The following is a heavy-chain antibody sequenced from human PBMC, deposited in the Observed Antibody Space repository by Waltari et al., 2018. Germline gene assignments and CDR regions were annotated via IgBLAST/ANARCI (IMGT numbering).Heavy chain of an antibody. CDR1: GDSMSDTDW. V-gene: IGHV4-4*02. J-gene: IGHJ4*02. D-gene: IGHD2-15*01. CDR2: VHRSGRT. CDR3: ARDRGRGLYLDT. Sequence: QLHLEQLGPGLVKPSATLSLICAVSGDSMSDTDWWSWVRQSPEKGLEWIGQVHRSGRTNFNPSFASRVTVSLDTSTAHFSLKVTSVTAADTAVYYCARDRGRGLYLDTWGQGILVTVSP.